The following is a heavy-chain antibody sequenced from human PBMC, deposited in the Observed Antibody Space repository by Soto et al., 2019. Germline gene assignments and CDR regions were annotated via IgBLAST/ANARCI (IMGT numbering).Heavy chain of an antibody. V-gene: IGHV3-30*18. D-gene: IGHD3-10*01. Sequence: QVQLVESGGGVVQPGKSLRLSCAGSGFTFSSYGMDWVRQAPGKGLEWVAVILYDGSNKYYADSVKGRFTISRDNSKNTLYLQMSSLRADDTAVYYCAKDRMGAGVRGYFDYWGQGTLVTVSS. CDR1: GFTFSSYG. CDR3: AKDRMGAGVRGYFDY. CDR2: ILYDGSNK. J-gene: IGHJ4*02.